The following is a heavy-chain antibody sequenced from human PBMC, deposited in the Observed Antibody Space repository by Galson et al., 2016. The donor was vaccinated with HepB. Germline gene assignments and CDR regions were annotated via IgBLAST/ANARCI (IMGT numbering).Heavy chain of an antibody. CDR3: ARSHLGFSLRSHFKRPRIDF. V-gene: IGHV4-34*01. CDR2: ISHTGST. J-gene: IGHJ4*02. CDR1: GGSFNSYY. Sequence: TLSLTCAVYGGSFNSYYWHWIRQPPGKGLEWIGEISHTGSTNYNPSLKSRVSISIDTSKYQFSLKLNSVTAADAAVYYCARSHLGFSLRSHFKRPRIDFWGQGTLVTVSS. D-gene: IGHD3-16*01.